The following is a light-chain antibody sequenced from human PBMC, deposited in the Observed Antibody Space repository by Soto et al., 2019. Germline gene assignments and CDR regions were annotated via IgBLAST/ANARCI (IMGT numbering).Light chain of an antibody. CDR3: SSYAASSTWV. Sequence: QSALTQPPSASGSPGQSVTISCTGTSSDVGAYNHVSWYQQHAGKAPKLVIYEVTKRPSGVPDRFSGSKSANTASLTVSGLQAEDEADYYCSSYAASSTWVFGGGTKLTVL. CDR1: SSDVGAYNH. V-gene: IGLV2-8*01. CDR2: EVT. J-gene: IGLJ3*02.